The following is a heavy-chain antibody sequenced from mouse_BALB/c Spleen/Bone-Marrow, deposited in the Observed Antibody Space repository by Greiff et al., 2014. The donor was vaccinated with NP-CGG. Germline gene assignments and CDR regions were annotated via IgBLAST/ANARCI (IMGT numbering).Heavy chain of an antibody. CDR1: GFNIKDTY. J-gene: IGHJ1*01. V-gene: IGHV14-3*02. CDR2: IDPANGNT. D-gene: IGHD2-14*01. CDR3: ASYRYGWYFDV. Sequence: VHVKQSGAELVKPGASVKLSCTASGFNIKDTYMHWVKQRPEQGLEWIGRIDPANGNTKYDPKFRGKATMTADTSSNTAYLQLSCLTSEDTAVYYCASYRYGWYFDVWGAGTTVTVSS.